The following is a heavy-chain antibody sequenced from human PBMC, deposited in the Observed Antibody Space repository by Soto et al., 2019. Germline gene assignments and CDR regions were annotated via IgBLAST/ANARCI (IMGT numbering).Heavy chain of an antibody. Sequence: GGPLRLSCAASGFTFSNYGMRWIRQAPGKGLEWVAVIWYDGSNKYYADSVKGRFTISRDNSKNTLYLQMNSLRAEDTAVYYCARGITMVRGALGAFDIWGQGTMVTVSS. CDR2: IWYDGSNK. CDR1: GFTFSNYG. D-gene: IGHD3-10*01. CDR3: ARGITMVRGALGAFDI. V-gene: IGHV3-33*01. J-gene: IGHJ3*02.